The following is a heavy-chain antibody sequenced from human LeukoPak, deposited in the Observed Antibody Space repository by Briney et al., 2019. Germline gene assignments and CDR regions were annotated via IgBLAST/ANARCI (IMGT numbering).Heavy chain of an antibody. J-gene: IGHJ4*02. CDR2: IGVSGGRR. CDR3: AINFCGGDCYSGLNY. D-gene: IGHD2-21*01. CDR1: GFTFNNYA. V-gene: IGHV3-23*01. Sequence: GSLRLSCAASGFTFNNYAMTWVRQAPGKGLEWVSSIGVSGGRRYYADSVKGRFTISRDDSKNTLYLQMNSLRAEDTAVFYCAINFCGGDCYSGLNYWGQGTLVTVSS.